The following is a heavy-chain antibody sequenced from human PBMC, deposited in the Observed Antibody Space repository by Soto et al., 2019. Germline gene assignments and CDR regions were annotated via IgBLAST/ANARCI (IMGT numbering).Heavy chain of an antibody. CDR3: ARPYYYDSSGTPCSQFDY. J-gene: IGHJ4*02. Sequence: QVQLVQSGAEVKKPGSSVKVSCKASGGTFSSYAISWVRQAPGQGLEWMGGIIPIFGTANYAQKCQGRVTITADESTSTVDLERSSLRSEDTSLYYCARPYYYDSSGTPCSQFDYWGQGTLVTVSS. V-gene: IGHV1-69*01. CDR2: IIPIFGTA. D-gene: IGHD3-22*01. CDR1: GGTFSSYA.